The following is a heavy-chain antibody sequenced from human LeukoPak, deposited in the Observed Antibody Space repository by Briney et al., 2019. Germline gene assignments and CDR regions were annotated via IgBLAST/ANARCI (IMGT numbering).Heavy chain of an antibody. CDR3: AREPGGVYYFDY. CDR2: INPSGGST. J-gene: IGHJ4*02. D-gene: IGHD3-10*01. V-gene: IGHV1-46*01. CDR1: GYTFTSYY. Sequence: ASVKVSCKASGYTFTSYYMHWVRQAPGQGLEWMGIINPSGGSTSYAQKFQGRVTMTRDMPTSTVYMELSSLRSEDTAVYYCAREPGGVYYFDYWDQGTLVTVSS.